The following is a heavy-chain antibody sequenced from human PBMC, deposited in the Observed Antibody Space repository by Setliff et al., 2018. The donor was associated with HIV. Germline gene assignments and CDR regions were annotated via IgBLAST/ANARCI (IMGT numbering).Heavy chain of an antibody. CDR1: GDSISNNKYY. V-gene: IGHV4-39*07. J-gene: IGHJ3*01. CDR3: ARAPPGIQNDAFDV. Sequence: SETLSLTCSVSGDSISNNKYYWGWIRQPPGKGLEWTGSIYHDGYTNYNPSLKSRVTISVDTSKNQFSLRLTSVTAADTAVYYCARAPPGIQNDAFDVWGQGTMVTVSS. CDR2: IYHDGYT.